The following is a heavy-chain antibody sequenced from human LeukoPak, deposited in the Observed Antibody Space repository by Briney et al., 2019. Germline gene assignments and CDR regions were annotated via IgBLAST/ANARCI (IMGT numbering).Heavy chain of an antibody. V-gene: IGHV4-61*02. CDR3: ARDSSGWYWFDP. D-gene: IGHD6-19*01. J-gene: IGHJ5*02. CDR1: GGSISSGSYY. CDR2: IYTSGST. Sequence: PSQTLSLTCTVSGGSISSGSYYWSWIRQPAGKGLEWIGRIYTSGSTNYNPSLKGRVTISVDTSKNQFSLKLSSVTAADTAVYYCARDSSGWYWFDPWGQGTLVTVSS.